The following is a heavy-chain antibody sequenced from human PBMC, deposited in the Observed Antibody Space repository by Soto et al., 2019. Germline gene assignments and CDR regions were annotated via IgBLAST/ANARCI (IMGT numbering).Heavy chain of an antibody. D-gene: IGHD2-8*02. CDR3: ARDILSVGPSEYDAFDV. Sequence: QVQLVQSGAEVRKPGASVNISCRASGFSFSDNLINWVRQAPGQSLEWMGWINPDNGNTRYSQTFKGRVTISRHTSASIANVEVSDLTSEDTAVYYCARDILSVGPSEYDAFDVWGQGTMVTVSS. CDR2: INPDNGNT. J-gene: IGHJ3*01. V-gene: IGHV1-3*01. CDR1: GFSFSDNL.